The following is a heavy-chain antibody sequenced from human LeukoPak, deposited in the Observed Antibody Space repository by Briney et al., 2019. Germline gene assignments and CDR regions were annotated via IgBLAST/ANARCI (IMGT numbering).Heavy chain of an antibody. D-gene: IGHD3-3*02. CDR3: ARDTFLRNSYSDY. Sequence: GGSLRLSCAASGFTFSSYAMHWVRQAPGKGLEWVAVISYDGSNKYYADSVKGRFTISRDNSKNTLYLQMNSLRAEDTAVYYCARDTFLRNSYSDYWGQGTLVTVSS. CDR1: GFTFSSYA. J-gene: IGHJ4*02. CDR2: ISYDGSNK. V-gene: IGHV3-30*04.